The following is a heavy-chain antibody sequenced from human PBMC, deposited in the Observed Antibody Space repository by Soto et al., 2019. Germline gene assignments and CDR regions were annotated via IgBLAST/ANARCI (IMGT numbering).Heavy chain of an antibody. CDR1: GGSISSRGYY. J-gene: IGHJ5*02. CDR3: ATSNWFDP. V-gene: IGHV4-39*01. CDR2: IYYSGST. Sequence: QLQLQESGPGLVKPSETLSLNCPVSGGSISSRGYYWGWIRQPPGKGLEWIRTIYYSGSTYYNPSLKRRVTISVDTSKNQFSPKLSSVTAADTAVYYCATSNWFDPWGQGILVTVSS.